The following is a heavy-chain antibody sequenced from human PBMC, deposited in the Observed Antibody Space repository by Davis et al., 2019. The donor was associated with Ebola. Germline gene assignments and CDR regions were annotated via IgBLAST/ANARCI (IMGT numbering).Heavy chain of an antibody. D-gene: IGHD6-19*01. CDR3: ARGYNSGWYWFDP. CDR2: IIPILGIA. CDR1: GGTFSSYA. Sequence: SVKVSCKASGGTFSSYAISWVRQAPGQGLEWMGRIIPILGIANYAQKFQGRVTITADKSTSTAYMELSSLRSEDTAVYYCARGYNSGWYWFDPWGQGTLVTVSS. J-gene: IGHJ5*02. V-gene: IGHV1-69*04.